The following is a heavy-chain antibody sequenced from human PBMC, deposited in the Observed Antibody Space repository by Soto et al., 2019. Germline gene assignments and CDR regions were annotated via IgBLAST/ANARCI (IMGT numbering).Heavy chain of an antibody. CDR1: GFTFSNYG. Sequence: EVQLLESGGNLVQPGGSLRLSCAASGFTFSNYGMNWVRKAPGKGLEWVSAISGGGTSPNYADSVKGRFTISRDNSKKTLYLQMNSLRADDTALYYRAKSGIVATMRTFSWFDSWGQVTLVTVSS. J-gene: IGHJ5*01. V-gene: IGHV3-23*01. CDR2: ISGGGTSP. D-gene: IGHD2-2*01. CDR3: AKSGIVATMRTFSWFDS.